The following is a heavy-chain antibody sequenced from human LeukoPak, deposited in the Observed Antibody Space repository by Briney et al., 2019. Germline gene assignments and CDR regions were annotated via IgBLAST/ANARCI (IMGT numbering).Heavy chain of an antibody. CDR2: IYYRGST. J-gene: IGHJ3*02. V-gene: IGHV4-59*08. Sequence: PSETLSLTCTVSGDSMNGYYWSWIRQPPGKGLEWIGNIYYRGSTNYNPSLKSRVTMSVDTSKNHFSLRLTSVTAADTAVYYCARKDGDIWGQGTMVTVSS. CDR3: ARKDGDI. D-gene: IGHD5-24*01. CDR1: GDSMNGYY.